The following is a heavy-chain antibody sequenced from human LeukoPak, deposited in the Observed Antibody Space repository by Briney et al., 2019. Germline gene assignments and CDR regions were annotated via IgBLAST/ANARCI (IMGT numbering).Heavy chain of an antibody. D-gene: IGHD6-19*01. CDR1: GFTFSSYA. J-gene: IGHJ4*02. CDR3: AKDRAVDKGWDY. CDR2: LSGSGGST. Sequence: PGGSLRLSCAASGFTFSSYAMIWVRQAPGKGREWVSALSGSGGSTYYADSVKGWFTISRDNSKNTLYMQMNGLRAEDTDVYYCAKDRAVDKGWDYWGQGTLVTVSS. V-gene: IGHV3-23*01.